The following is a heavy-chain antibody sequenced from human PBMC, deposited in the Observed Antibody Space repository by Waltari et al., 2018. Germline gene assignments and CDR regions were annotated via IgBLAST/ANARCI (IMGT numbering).Heavy chain of an antibody. CDR2: INSDGSST. CDR1: GFTFSSYW. J-gene: IGHJ5*02. D-gene: IGHD2-15*01. V-gene: IGHV3-74*01. CDR3: ARAGGLGVAFDP. Sequence: EVQLVESGGGLVQPGGSLRLSCAASGFTFSSYWMHWVRQAPGKGLVWVSRINSDGSSTSYADSVKGRFTISRDNAKNTLYLQMNSLRAEDTAVYYCARAGGLGVAFDPWGQGTLVTVSS.